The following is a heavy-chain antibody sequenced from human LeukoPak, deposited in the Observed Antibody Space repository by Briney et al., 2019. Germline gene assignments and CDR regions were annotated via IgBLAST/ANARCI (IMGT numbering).Heavy chain of an antibody. CDR1: GYTFTDYY. Sequence: ASVKVSRKTSGYTFTDYYLYWVRQAPGQGLEWVSWINPNNGGTNFPQKFQGRVTMTRDTSIRTAYMELSSLTSDDTAIYYCARDQEYGFDVWGQGTMVTVSS. J-gene: IGHJ3*01. CDR2: INPNNGGT. D-gene: IGHD2/OR15-2a*01. CDR3: ARDQEYGFDV. V-gene: IGHV1-2*02.